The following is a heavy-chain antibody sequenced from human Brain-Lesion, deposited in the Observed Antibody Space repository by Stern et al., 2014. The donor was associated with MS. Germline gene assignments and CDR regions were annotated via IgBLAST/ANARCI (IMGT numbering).Heavy chain of an antibody. V-gene: IGHV1-8*01. Sequence: VQLVQSGAEVKKPGASVKVSCKASGYTFSSYDITWVRQASGHGLEWMGWMNPYSGNTGSAQKFKGRVSMTSDPSISTVYMELTSLTSDDTAVYFCARAVRNQLLSEYWGQGTLVTVSS. CDR2: MNPYSGNT. CDR1: GYTFSSYD. J-gene: IGHJ4*02. D-gene: IGHD2-2*01. CDR3: ARAVRNQLLSEY.